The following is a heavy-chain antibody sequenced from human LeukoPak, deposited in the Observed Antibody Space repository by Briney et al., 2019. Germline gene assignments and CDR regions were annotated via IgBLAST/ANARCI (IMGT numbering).Heavy chain of an antibody. D-gene: IGHD3-22*01. Sequence: ASVKVSCKASGGTFSSYTISWVRQAPGQGLEWMGRIIPILGIANYAQKFQGRVTIPADKSTSTAYMELSSLRSEDTAVYYCARVSSGQDGMDVWGQGTTVTVSS. CDR3: ARVSSGQDGMDV. J-gene: IGHJ6*02. V-gene: IGHV1-69*02. CDR2: IIPILGIA. CDR1: GGTFSSYT.